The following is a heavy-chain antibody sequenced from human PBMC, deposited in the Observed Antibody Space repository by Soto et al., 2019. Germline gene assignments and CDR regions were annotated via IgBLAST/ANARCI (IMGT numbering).Heavy chain of an antibody. J-gene: IGHJ6*02. Sequence: GGSLRLSCAASGFTFSSYGMHWVRQSPGKGLEWVAVIWYDGSNKYYADSVKGRFTISRDNSKNTLYLQMNSLRAEDTAVYYCARAPGRRPNYYYYGMDVWGQGTTVTVSS. CDR3: ARAPGRRPNYYYYGMDV. CDR2: IWYDGSNK. CDR1: GFTFSSYG. V-gene: IGHV3-33*01. D-gene: IGHD3-10*01.